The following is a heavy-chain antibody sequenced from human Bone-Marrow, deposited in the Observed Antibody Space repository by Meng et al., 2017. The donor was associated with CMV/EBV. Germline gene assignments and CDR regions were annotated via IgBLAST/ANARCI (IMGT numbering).Heavy chain of an antibody. D-gene: IGHD3-16*01. CDR3: ARGSGAGGLRYYFGMDV. CDR2: MNPNSGNT. CDR1: GYTFTSYD. V-gene: IGHV1-8*01. Sequence: ASVKVSCKASGYTFTSYDINWVRQATGQGLEWMGWMNPNSGNTGYAQKFQGRVTMTRNTAISTDYMDLSSLRSGDTAVYYCARGSGAGGLRYYFGMDVRGQGTTVTVSS. J-gene: IGHJ6*02.